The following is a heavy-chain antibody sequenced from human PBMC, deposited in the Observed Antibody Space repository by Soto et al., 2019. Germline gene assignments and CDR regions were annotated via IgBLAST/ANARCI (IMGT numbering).Heavy chain of an antibody. CDR3: ARPIETYYYDSSGYRDAFDI. CDR1: GGTFSSYA. D-gene: IGHD3-22*01. CDR2: IIPIFGTA. J-gene: IGHJ3*02. Sequence: SVKVSCKASGGTFSSYAISWVRQAPGQGLEWMGGIIPIFGTANYAQKFQGRVTITADESTSTAYMELSSLRSEDTAVYYCARPIETYYYDSSGYRDAFDIWGQGTMVTVSS. V-gene: IGHV1-69*13.